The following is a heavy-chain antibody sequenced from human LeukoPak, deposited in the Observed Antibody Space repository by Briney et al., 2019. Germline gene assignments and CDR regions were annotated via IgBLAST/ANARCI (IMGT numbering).Heavy chain of an antibody. Sequence: SETLSLTCTVSGGSISSATYYWGRVRQPPGKGLEWIVSSYYSGSTFYNPSLKSRVTMSVDTSKNQFSLELSSVTAADTAVYYCAGRRHNWNSLGYFDCWGQGTLVTVSS. D-gene: IGHD1-7*01. CDR1: GGSISSATYY. CDR3: AGRRHNWNSLGYFDC. J-gene: IGHJ4*02. CDR2: SYYSGST. V-gene: IGHV4-39*01.